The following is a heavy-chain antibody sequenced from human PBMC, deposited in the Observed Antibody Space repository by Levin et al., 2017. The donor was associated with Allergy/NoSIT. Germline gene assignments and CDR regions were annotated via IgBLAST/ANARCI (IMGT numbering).Heavy chain of an antibody. Sequence: GGSLRLSCAATGFTFSNYGMHWVRQAPGKGLAWVAAISFDGSGQYSADSVRGRFTISRDNSKNTLYLQMNSLRPEDTAVYYCAKGATGSYLSGDDNWGQGTLVTVSS. CDR1: GFTFSNYG. D-gene: IGHD1-26*01. V-gene: IGHV3-30*18. CDR3: AKGATGSYLSGDDN. J-gene: IGHJ4*02. CDR2: ISFDGSGQ.